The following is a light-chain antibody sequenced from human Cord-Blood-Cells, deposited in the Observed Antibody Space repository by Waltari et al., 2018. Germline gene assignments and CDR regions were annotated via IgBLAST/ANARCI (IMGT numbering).Light chain of an antibody. J-gene: IGKJ5*01. CDR2: WAS. Sequence: DIVMTQSPDSLAVSLGERATMHGKSSQSVLYSSNNKYYLAWYQQKPGQPPKLLIYWASTRDSGFPDRFSGSGSGTDFPLASTRLQAEDVAVYYCQQYYSTPINFGQGTRLEIK. CDR3: QQYYSTPIN. CDR1: QSVLYSSNNKYY. V-gene: IGKV4-1*01.